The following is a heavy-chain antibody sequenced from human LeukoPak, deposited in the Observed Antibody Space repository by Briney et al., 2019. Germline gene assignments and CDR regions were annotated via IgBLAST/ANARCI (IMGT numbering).Heavy chain of an antibody. J-gene: IGHJ6*02. V-gene: IGHV1-69*13. Sequence: SVKVSCKASGGTFSSYAISWVRQAPGQGLEWMGGIIPIFGTANYARKFQGRVTVTADESMSTAYMELSSLRSEDTAVYYCARSMGALDYYYYGMDVWGQGTTVTVSS. CDR2: IIPIFGTA. D-gene: IGHD2-8*01. CDR3: ARSMGALDYYYYGMDV. CDR1: GGTFSSYA.